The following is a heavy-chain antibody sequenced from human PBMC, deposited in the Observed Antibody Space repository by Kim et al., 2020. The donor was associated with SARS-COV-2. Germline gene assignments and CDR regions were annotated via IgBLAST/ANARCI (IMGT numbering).Heavy chain of an antibody. CDR3: NTATSYHGWHY. Sequence: TKDDAAPVKGRFTSSRDDSRTTLFLQMNSLQTEDTAVYYCNTATSYHGWHYWGQGTLVTVSS. V-gene: IGHV3-15*01. D-gene: IGHD3-10*01. J-gene: IGHJ4*02. CDR2: TK.